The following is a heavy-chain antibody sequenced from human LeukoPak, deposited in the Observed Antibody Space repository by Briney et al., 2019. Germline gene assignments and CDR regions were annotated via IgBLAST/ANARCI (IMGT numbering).Heavy chain of an antibody. CDR2: IVVGSGNT. D-gene: IGHD3-16*01. V-gene: IGHV1-58*02. CDR3: AADDQQLIL. Sequence: SVKVSCKASGFAFTSSAMQWVRQARGQRLEWIGWIVVGSGNTNYAQKFQERVTFTRDMSTSTAYMELRSLRSDDTAVYYCAADDQQLILWGQGTLVTVSS. CDR1: GFAFTSSA. J-gene: IGHJ4*02.